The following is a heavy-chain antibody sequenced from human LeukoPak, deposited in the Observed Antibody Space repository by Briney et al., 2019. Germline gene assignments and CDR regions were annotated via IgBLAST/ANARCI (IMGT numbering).Heavy chain of an antibody. CDR2: IRSDGNNK. D-gene: IGHD6-13*01. Sequence: GGSLRLSCAASGFTFSDYGMHWVRQAPGKGLEWVAFIRSDGNNKHYADSVKGRFTISRDNPKNTLYLQVNSLRAEDTAVYYCVYSSSWYVFEYWGQGTLVTVSS. CDR1: GFTFSDYG. J-gene: IGHJ4*02. V-gene: IGHV3-30*02. CDR3: VYSSSWYVFEY.